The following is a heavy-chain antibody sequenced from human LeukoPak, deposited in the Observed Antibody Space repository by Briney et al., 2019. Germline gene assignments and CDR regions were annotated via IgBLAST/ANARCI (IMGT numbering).Heavy chain of an antibody. CDR3: ARHAYYSDSSGYFEHQFYFDY. CDR2: ISGSGGST. D-gene: IGHD3-22*01. V-gene: IGHV3-23*01. Sequence: GGSLRLSCAASGFTFSSYAMSWVRQAPGKGLEWLSGISGSGGSTYYADSVKGRFTISRDNSKNTLYLQMNSLRAEDTAVYYCARHAYYSDSSGYFEHQFYFDYWGQGTPVTVSS. J-gene: IGHJ4*02. CDR1: GFTFSSYA.